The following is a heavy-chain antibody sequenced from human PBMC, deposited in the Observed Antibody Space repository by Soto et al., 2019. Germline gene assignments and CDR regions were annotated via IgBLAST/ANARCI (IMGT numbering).Heavy chain of an antibody. Sequence: ASVKVSCKASGYTFTSYGISWVRQAPGQGLEWMGWISAYNGNTNYAQKLQGRVTMTTDTSTSTAYMELRSLRSDDTAVYYCARLGYCSGGSCYGAFDIRGQGTMVTVSS. J-gene: IGHJ3*02. D-gene: IGHD2-15*01. CDR1: GYTFTSYG. V-gene: IGHV1-18*01. CDR3: ARLGYCSGGSCYGAFDI. CDR2: ISAYNGNT.